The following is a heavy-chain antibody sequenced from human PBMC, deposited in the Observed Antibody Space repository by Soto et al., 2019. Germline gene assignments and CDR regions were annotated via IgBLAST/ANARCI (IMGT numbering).Heavy chain of an antibody. V-gene: IGHV3-21*01. D-gene: IGHD3-16*01. CDR1: GFNFITFS. CDR3: VSDAYTRDAFDI. Sequence: DVQLVESGGGLVKPGGSLRLSCAASGFNFITFSMNWVRQAPGQGLEWVSSISASSSSIYYAESVKGRFTVSRDNAKNSLYLHMNSLTAEDTALYYCVSDAYTRDAFDIWCQGTTVTVSS. J-gene: IGHJ3*02. CDR2: ISASSSSI.